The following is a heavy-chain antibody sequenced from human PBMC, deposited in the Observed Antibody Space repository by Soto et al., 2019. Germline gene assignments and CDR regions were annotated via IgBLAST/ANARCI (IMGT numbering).Heavy chain of an antibody. J-gene: IGHJ6*02. V-gene: IGHV4-39*01. D-gene: IGHD2-2*01. CDR1: GGSISSSSYY. CDR3: ARERQLHYYYYGMDV. Sequence: PSETLSLTRTVSGGSISSSSYYWGWIRQPPGKGLEWIGSIYYSGSTYYNPSLKSRVTISVDTSKNQFSLKLSSVTAADTAVYYCARERQLHYYYYGMDVWGQGTTVTVSS. CDR2: IYYSGST.